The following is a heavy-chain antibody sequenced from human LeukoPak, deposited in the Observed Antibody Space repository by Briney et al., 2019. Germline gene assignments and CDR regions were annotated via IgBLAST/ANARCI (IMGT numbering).Heavy chain of an antibody. CDR1: GGSISSGSYY. J-gene: IGHJ4*02. CDR3: ARGRGRFLEWEPFDY. CDR2: IYTSGST. Sequence: SETLSLTCTVSGGSISSGSYYWSWIRQPAGKGLEWIGRIYTSGSTNYNPSLKSRVTISVDTSKNQFSLKLSSVTAADMAVYYCARGRGRFLEWEPFDYWGQGTLVTVSS. D-gene: IGHD3-3*01. V-gene: IGHV4-61*02.